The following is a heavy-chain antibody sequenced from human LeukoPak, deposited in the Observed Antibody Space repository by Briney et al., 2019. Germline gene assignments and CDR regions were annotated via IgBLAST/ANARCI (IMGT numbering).Heavy chain of an antibody. J-gene: IGHJ4*02. V-gene: IGHV1-8*01. Sequence: ASVKVSCKASGYTFTSYDINWVRQATGQGLEWMRWMNPNSGNTGYAQKFQGRVTMTRNMSISTVHMELSSLRSEDTAVYYCARGHYYDSSGYSIDYWGQGTLVTVSS. CDR3: ARGHYYDSSGYSIDY. CDR1: GYTFTSYD. D-gene: IGHD3-22*01. CDR2: MNPNSGNT.